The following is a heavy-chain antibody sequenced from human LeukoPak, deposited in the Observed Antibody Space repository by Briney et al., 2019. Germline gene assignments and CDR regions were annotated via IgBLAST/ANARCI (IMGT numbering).Heavy chain of an antibody. CDR3: ARDEYSSGYFQH. CDR1: GFTFSSYW. CDR2: IDSDGSTT. V-gene: IGHV3-74*01. Sequence: GGSLRLSCAASGFTFSSYWMHWVRQAPGKGLVWVSRIDSDGSTTSYADSVKGRFTISRDNAKNSLYLQMNSLRAEDTAVYYCARDEYSSGYFQHWGQGTLVTVSS. D-gene: IGHD6-6*01. J-gene: IGHJ1*01.